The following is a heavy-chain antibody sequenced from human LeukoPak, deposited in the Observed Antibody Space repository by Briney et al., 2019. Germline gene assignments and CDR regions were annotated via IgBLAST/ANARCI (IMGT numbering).Heavy chain of an antibody. Sequence: GGSLRLSCAASGFTFSSYSMNWVRQAPGKGLEWVSYIGNTGSTTYYADSVKGRFTISRDNAKNSLYLQMNSLRAEDTAVYYCARDASAGVYDFWSGNYYYYMDVWGKGTTVTVSS. D-gene: IGHD3-3*01. CDR1: GFTFSSYS. J-gene: IGHJ6*03. CDR2: IGNTGSTT. V-gene: IGHV3-48*04. CDR3: ARDASAGVYDFWSGNYYYYMDV.